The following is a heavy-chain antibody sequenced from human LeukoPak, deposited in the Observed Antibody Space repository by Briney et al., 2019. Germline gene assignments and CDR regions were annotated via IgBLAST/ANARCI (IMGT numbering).Heavy chain of an antibody. D-gene: IGHD3-22*01. CDR2: ISGSGGST. CDR1: GFTFSSYA. CDR3: ARDYISSGYYSSFDY. Sequence: GGSLRLSCAASGFTFSSYAMSWVRQAPGKGLEWVSAISGSGGSTYYADSVKGGFTISKDNSKNTLYLQMNSLRAEDTAVYYCARDYISSGYYSSFDYWGQGTLVTVSS. J-gene: IGHJ4*02. V-gene: IGHV3-23*01.